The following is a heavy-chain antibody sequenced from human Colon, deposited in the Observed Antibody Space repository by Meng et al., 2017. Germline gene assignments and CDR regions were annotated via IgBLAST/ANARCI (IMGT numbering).Heavy chain of an antibody. CDR2: ISWNSGSI. CDR3: AKDRVSAQFYYFDY. J-gene: IGHJ4*02. D-gene: IGHD5-24*01. V-gene: IGHV3-9*01. Sequence: SLKISCAASGFTFDDYAMHWVRQAPGKGLEWVSGISWNSGSIGYADSVKGRFTISRDNAKNSLYLQMNSLRAEDTALYYCAKDRVSAQFYYFDYWGQGTLVTVSS. CDR1: GFTFDDYA.